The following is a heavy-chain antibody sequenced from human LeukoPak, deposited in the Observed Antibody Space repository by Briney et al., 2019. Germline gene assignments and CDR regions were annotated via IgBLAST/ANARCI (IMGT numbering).Heavy chain of an antibody. CDR2: INTDGSST. CDR3: ARGYYYDSSGYGLDY. V-gene: IGHV3-74*01. J-gene: IGHJ4*02. D-gene: IGHD3-22*01. CDR1: GFTFSSYW. Sequence: PGRSLRLSCAASGFTFSSYWMHWVRQAPGKGLVWVSRINTDGSSTSYADSVKGRFTISRDNAKNTLYLQMNSLRAEDTAVYYCARGYYYDSSGYGLDYWGQGTPVTVSS.